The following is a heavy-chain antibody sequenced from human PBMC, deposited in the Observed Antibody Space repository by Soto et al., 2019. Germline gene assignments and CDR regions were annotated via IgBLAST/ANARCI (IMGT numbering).Heavy chain of an antibody. CDR1: GFTFSSYW. D-gene: IGHD3-3*01. CDR3: AREMMDGGVVIPDYYYGMDV. V-gene: IGHV3-74*01. Sequence: HPGGSLRLSCAASGFTFSSYWMHWVRQAPGKGLVWVSRINSDGSSTSYADSVKGRFTISRDNAKNTLYLQMNSLRAEDTAVYYCAREMMDGGVVIPDYYYGMDVWGQGTTVTVSS. J-gene: IGHJ6*02. CDR2: INSDGSST.